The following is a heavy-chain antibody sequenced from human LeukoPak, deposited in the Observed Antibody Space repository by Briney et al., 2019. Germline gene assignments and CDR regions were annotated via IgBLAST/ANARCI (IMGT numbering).Heavy chain of an antibody. D-gene: IGHD6-13*01. V-gene: IGHV1-8*01. J-gene: IGHJ5*02. CDR1: GYTFTSYD. CDR2: MNPNSGNT. CDR3: ARAQGRAAAGTAWFDP. Sequence: ASVKVSCKASGYTFTSYDINWVRQATGQRLEWMGWMNPNSGNTGYAQKFQGRVTMTRNTSISTAYMELSSLRSEDTAVYYCARAQGRAAAGTAWFDPWGQGTLVTVSS.